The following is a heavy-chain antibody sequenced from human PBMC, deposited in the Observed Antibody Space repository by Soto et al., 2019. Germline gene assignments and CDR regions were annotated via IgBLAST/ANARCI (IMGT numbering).Heavy chain of an antibody. CDR1: GFTFSSSA. J-gene: IGHJ6*02. Sequence: QVQLVESGGGVVQPGRSLRLSCAASGFTFSSSAMHWVRQAPRKGLEWVAVISYDESSQYYEDSLKGRFTISRDNSKNTLYLQMNSLRAEDTGVYYCARELEVAAGYGMDVWVQGTTVTVS. D-gene: IGHD6-19*01. V-gene: IGHV3-30-3*01. CDR2: ISYDESSQ. CDR3: ARELEVAAGYGMDV.